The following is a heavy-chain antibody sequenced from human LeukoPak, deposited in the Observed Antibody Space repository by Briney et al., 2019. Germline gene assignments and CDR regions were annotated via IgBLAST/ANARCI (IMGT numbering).Heavy chain of an antibody. CDR3: ARDHSNDFWSGSGPLYYMDV. CDR2: INPNSGGT. D-gene: IGHD3-3*01. Sequence: ASVKVSCKASGYTLTSYAMNWVRQAPGQGLEWMGWINPNSGGTNYAQKFQGRVTMTRDTSISTAYMELSRLRSDDTAVYYCARDHSNDFWSGSGPLYYMDVWGKGTTVTVSS. CDR1: GYTLTSYA. J-gene: IGHJ6*03. V-gene: IGHV1-2*02.